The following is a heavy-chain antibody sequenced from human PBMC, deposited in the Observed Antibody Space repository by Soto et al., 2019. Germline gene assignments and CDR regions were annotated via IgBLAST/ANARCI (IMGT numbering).Heavy chain of an antibody. Sequence: QLQLQESGSGRVKPSRTLSLTCAVSGGSIGSGGYSWSWVRQPPGKGLEWIGHIQYSGSTYYNPSLKSRVTISVHRSKNQFYLNLSSVTAADTAVYYCAARTDYDVLTGYYFDFWGQGTLVTVSS. D-gene: IGHD3-9*01. J-gene: IGHJ4*02. CDR2: IQYSGST. V-gene: IGHV4-30-2*01. CDR1: GGSIGSGGYS. CDR3: AARTDYDVLTGYYFDF.